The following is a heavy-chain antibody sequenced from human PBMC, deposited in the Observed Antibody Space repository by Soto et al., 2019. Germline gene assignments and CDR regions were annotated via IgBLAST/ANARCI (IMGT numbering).Heavy chain of an antibody. Sequence: QVQLVESGGGVVQPGRSLRLSCAASGFTFSSYGMHWERQAPGKGLEWVAVIWYDGSNKYYADSVKGRFTISRDNSKNTLYLQMNSLRAEDTAVYYCAREDYGSGRCDYWCQGTLVTVSS. CDR3: AREDYGSGRCDY. J-gene: IGHJ4*02. CDR2: IWYDGSNK. V-gene: IGHV3-33*01. D-gene: IGHD3-10*01. CDR1: GFTFSSYG.